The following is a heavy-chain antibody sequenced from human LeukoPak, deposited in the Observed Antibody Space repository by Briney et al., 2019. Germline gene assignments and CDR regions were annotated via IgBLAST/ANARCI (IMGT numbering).Heavy chain of an antibody. V-gene: IGHV4-59*01. CDR2: IYYSGST. D-gene: IGHD1-26*01. CDR1: GGSISSYY. J-gene: IGHJ6*03. CDR3: ARDQVGATKGGIYYYYYMDV. Sequence: SETLSLTCTVSGGSISSYYWSWIRQPPGKGLEWIGYIYYSGSTNYNPSLKSRVTISVDTSKNQFSLKLSSVTAADTAVYYCARDQVGATKGGIYYYYYMDVWGKGTTVTVSS.